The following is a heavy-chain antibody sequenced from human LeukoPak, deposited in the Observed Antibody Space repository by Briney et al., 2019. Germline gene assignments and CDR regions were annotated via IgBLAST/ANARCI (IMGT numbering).Heavy chain of an antibody. CDR2: IIPIFGTA. CDR3: ARDKSAGRDGYNYYYMDV. CDR1: GGTFSSYA. J-gene: IGHJ6*03. V-gene: IGHV1-69*05. Sequence: GSSVKVSCKTSGGTFSSYAISWVRQAPGQGLEWMGGIIPIFGTANYAQKFQGRVTITTDESTSTAYMELSSLRSEDTAVDYCARDKSAGRDGYNYYYMDVWGKGTTVTVSS. D-gene: IGHD5-24*01.